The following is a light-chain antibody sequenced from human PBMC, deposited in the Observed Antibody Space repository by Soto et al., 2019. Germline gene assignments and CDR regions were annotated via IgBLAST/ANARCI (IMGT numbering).Light chain of an antibody. CDR3: QQYYDYPPLI. J-gene: IGKJ4*01. V-gene: IGKV3-15*01. Sequence: EIVMTQSPATLSVSPGERATLSCRASRTINRKLAWYQQKPGQAPRLLISGASTRATGIPARFSGSGSGTEFPLTISILQSEDFADYYCQQYYDYPPLIFGGGTKVQIK. CDR1: RTINRK. CDR2: GAS.